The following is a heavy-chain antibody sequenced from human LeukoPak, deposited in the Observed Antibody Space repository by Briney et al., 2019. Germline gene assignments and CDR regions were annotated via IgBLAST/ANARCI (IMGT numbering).Heavy chain of an antibody. D-gene: IGHD3-22*01. Sequence: PGGSLRLSCAASGFTFSDYYMSWIRQAPGKGLEWVSYISNSGNTIYYADSVKGRFTISRDNAKNSLYLQMNSLRAEDTAVYYCSAGEGYYDSSDYYSAWAFNVRGQGTMVTVSS. CDR1: GFTFSDYY. CDR3: SAGEGYYDSSDYYSAWAFNV. V-gene: IGHV3-11*04. J-gene: IGHJ3*01. CDR2: ISNSGNTI.